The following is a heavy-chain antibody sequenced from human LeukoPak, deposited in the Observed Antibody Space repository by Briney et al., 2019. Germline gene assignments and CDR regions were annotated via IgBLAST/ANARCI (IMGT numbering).Heavy chain of an antibody. CDR2: IYPGDSDS. D-gene: IGHD3-10*01. Sequence: GGSLKISCKASGYRFIDYWIGWVRQTPAKGLEWMAIIYPGDSDSRYTYSPSFQGQVTISADKSISTTYLQWSSLKASDTAMYYCARSTSGSFDSWGQGTPVTVSS. CDR1: GYRFIDYW. CDR3: ARSTSGSFDS. V-gene: IGHV5-51*01. J-gene: IGHJ4*02.